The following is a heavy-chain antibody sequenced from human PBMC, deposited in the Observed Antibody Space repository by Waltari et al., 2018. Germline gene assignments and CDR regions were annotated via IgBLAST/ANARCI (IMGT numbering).Heavy chain of an antibody. J-gene: IGHJ5*02. D-gene: IGHD4-17*01. Sequence: EVQLVESGGGLVQPGGSLRLSCAASGFTLSCYWMHWVRQVPGKGLVWVSRMNGDGTNILYADSVKGRFTISRDNAKNTLYLQMNSLRAEDTAVYYCARVRLGDYVISTWGQGTLVTVSS. CDR1: GFTLSCYW. CDR3: ARVRLGDYVIST. CDR2: MNGDGTNI. V-gene: IGHV3-74*01.